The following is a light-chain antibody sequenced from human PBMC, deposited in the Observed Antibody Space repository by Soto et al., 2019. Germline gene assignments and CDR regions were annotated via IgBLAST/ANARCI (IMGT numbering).Light chain of an antibody. Sequence: QSVLTQPASVSGSTGQSITISCTGTSSDVGGFNYVSWYQHHPGKAPKLMIYEVSNRPSGVSNRFSGSKSGNTASLTISRLQAEDDADYYCSAYTSSSTLYVFGTGTKVTVL. CDR1: SSDVGGFNY. CDR2: EVS. CDR3: SAYTSSSTLYV. V-gene: IGLV2-14*01. J-gene: IGLJ1*01.